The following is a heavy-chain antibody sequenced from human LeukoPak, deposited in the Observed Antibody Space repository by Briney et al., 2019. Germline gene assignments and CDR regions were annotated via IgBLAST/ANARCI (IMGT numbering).Heavy chain of an antibody. CDR1: GFTFSSYA. J-gene: IGHJ4*02. CDR3: ATPDYGDYFFDY. V-gene: IGHV3-23*01. D-gene: IGHD4-17*01. CDR2: ISGGGGST. Sequence: PGASLRLSCAASGFTFSSYAMSWVRQALGKGLEWVSAISGGGGSTYYADSVKGRFTISRDNSKNTLYLQMNSLRAEDTAVYYCATPDYGDYFFDYWGQGTLVTVSS.